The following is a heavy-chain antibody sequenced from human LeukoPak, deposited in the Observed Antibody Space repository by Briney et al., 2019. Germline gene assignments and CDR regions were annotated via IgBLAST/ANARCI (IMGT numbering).Heavy chain of an antibody. J-gene: IGHJ4*02. CDR3: ARESGDYVKFDY. CDR2: TYYRSRRIN. V-gene: IGHV6-1*01. D-gene: IGHD3-16*01. Sequence: SQTLPLTCAISGDSVSTNFAAWNWLRQSPSRGLEWLGRTYYRSRRINEYAISVQSRITISPDTSKNQFSLQLNFVLPEDTAVYCCARESGDYVKFDYWGQGTLVPVSS. CDR1: GDSVSTNFAA.